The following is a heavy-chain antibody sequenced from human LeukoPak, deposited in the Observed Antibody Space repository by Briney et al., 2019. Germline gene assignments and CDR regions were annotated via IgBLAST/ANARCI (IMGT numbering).Heavy chain of an antibody. V-gene: IGHV4-4*07. D-gene: IGHD3-9*01. Sequence: SETLTLTCTASGGFINSYYLSWIRQAAGKGLEWIGRVYTSGITNYNAYLKSRITMSVDTSKNQFSLKLTSLAAADTAVYYCARHNGFDRGYYYYMDVWGKGTTVTVSS. CDR2: VYTSGIT. CDR1: GGFINSYY. CDR3: ARHNGFDRGYYYYMDV. J-gene: IGHJ6*03.